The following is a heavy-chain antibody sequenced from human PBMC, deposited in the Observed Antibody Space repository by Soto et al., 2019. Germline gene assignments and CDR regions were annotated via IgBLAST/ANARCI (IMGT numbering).Heavy chain of an antibody. V-gene: IGHV1-18*01. Sequence: ASVKVSCKASGYTFTSYGYAWVRQAPGQGLEWMGWISAYNGDTNYAQKFQDRVTLTTDTSTTTAYMELSNLGSDDTAAYYCARDRSCSYQYYYYMDVWGKGTTVTVSS. CDR3: ARDRSCSYQYYYYMDV. J-gene: IGHJ6*03. CDR2: ISAYNGDT. D-gene: IGHD6-13*01. CDR1: GYTFTSYG.